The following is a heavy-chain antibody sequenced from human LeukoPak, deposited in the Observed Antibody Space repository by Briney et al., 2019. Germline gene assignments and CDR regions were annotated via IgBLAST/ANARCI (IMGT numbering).Heavy chain of an antibody. V-gene: IGHV1-2*06. J-gene: IGHJ4*02. CDR3: ARAYCSGGSFYAYFDY. Sequence: ASVKVSCKASGYTFTGYYMHWVRQAPGQGLEWMGRINPNSGGTNYAQKFQGRVTMTRDTSISTAYMELSRLRSDDTAVYYCARAYCSGGSFYAYFDYWGQGTLVTVSS. D-gene: IGHD2-15*01. CDR2: INPNSGGT. CDR1: GYTFTGYY.